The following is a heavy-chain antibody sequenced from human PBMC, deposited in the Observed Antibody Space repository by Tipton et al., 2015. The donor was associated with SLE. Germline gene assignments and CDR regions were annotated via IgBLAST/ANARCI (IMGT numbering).Heavy chain of an antibody. J-gene: IGHJ6*02. D-gene: IGHD3-3*01. V-gene: IGHV4-61*05. CDR2: IYYSGST. CDR3: ARACVSFGVVHPYCYGMDV. CDR1: GGSISSSSYY. Sequence: TLSLTCTVSGGSISSSSYYWGWIRQPPGKGLEWIGYIYYSGSTNYNPSLKSRVTISVDTSKNQFSLKLSSVTAADTAVYYCARACVSFGVVHPYCYGMDVWGQGTTVTVSS.